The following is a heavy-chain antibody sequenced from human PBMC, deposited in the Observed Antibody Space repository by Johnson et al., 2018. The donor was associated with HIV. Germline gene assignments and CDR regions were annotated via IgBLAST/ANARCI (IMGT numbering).Heavy chain of an antibody. CDR2: INWNGVRT. Sequence: VQLVESGGGVVRPGGSLRLSCAAAGFTFDDYGMSWVRQAPGKGLEWVSGINWNGVRTGYLDSMKGRFTISRDNAKNSLYLQMNSLRVEDTALYYCARGLRWIDAYDFWGQGTMVAVSS. CDR1: GFTFDDYG. J-gene: IGHJ3*01. D-gene: IGHD4-23*01. V-gene: IGHV3-20*04. CDR3: ARGLRWIDAYDF.